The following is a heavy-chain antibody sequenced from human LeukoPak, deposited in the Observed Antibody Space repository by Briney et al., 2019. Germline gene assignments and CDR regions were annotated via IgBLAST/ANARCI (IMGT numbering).Heavy chain of an antibody. D-gene: IGHD1-7*01. Sequence: GGSLRLSCTASGFNLYDHYMSWVRQVPGKGLEWVGQTVSEIDGGTTDYAAPVKGRFTISRDDSKSTLYLQMNSLKIEDTAVYYCTTDEDWNYARKDVWGQGATVIVSS. CDR2: TVSEIDGGTT. CDR3: TTDEDWNYARKDV. J-gene: IGHJ6*02. V-gene: IGHV3-15*04. CDR1: GFNLYDHY.